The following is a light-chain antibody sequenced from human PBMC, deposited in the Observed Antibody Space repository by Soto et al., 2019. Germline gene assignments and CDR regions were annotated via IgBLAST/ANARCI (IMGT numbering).Light chain of an antibody. CDR1: QSVNSNY. V-gene: IGKV3-20*01. CDR2: GAS. CDR3: QQYGSSPPT. Sequence: EIVLTQSPGTLSLSPGERATLSCRASQSVNSNYLAWYRRKPGQAPSLLIYGASTRPTGIPGRFSGSGSGTDFTLTITRLEPEDCAVYYCQQYGSSPPTFGQGTKVEIK. J-gene: IGKJ1*01.